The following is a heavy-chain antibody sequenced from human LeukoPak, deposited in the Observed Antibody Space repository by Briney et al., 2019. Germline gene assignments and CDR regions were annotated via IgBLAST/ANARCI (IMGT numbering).Heavy chain of an antibody. V-gene: IGHV6-1*01. CDR2: TYYRSKWYN. CDR1: VDSVSSNSAA. D-gene: IGHD1-1*01. Sequence: SQTLSLTCAISVDSVSSNSAAWNWIRQSPSSGLEWLGRTYYRSKWYNDYAVSVKSRIIINPDTSKNQFSPQLSSVTPEDPAVYYCARGGMPIFDYWGQGTLVTVPS. J-gene: IGHJ4*02. CDR3: ARGGMPIFDY.